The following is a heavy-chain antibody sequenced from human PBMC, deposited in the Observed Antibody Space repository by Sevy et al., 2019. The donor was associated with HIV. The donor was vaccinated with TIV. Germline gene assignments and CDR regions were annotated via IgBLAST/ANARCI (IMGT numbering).Heavy chain of an antibody. CDR2: IYHSGST. CDR1: GGSISSGGYS. D-gene: IGHD3-3*01. V-gene: IGHV4-30-2*01. CDR3: ARGALPHYDFWRGNYFDY. Sequence: SETLSLTCAVSGGSISSGGYSWSWIRQPPGKGLEWIGYIYHSGSTYYNPSLKSRVTISVDRSKNQFSLKLISVTAADTAVYYCARGALPHYDFWRGNYFDYWGQGTLVTVSS. J-gene: IGHJ4*02.